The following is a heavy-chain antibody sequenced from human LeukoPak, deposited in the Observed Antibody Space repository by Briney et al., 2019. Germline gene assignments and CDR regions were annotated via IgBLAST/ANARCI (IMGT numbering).Heavy chain of an antibody. J-gene: IGHJ4*02. D-gene: IGHD3-10*01. V-gene: IGHV4-59*12. CDR1: GGSISSYY. CDR3: ARAVSTPYYYGSGTNPYFDY. Sequence: SETLSLTCTVSGGSISSYYWSWIRQPPGKGLEWIGYIYYSGSTYYNPSLKSRVTISVDRSKNQFSLKLSSVTAADTAVYYCARAVSTPYYYGSGTNPYFDYWGQGTLVTVSS. CDR2: IYYSGST.